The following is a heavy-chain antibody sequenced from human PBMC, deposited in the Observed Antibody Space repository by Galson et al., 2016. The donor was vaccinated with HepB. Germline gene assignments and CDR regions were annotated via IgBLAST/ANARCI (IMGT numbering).Heavy chain of an antibody. CDR3: AKGLYGDYSYFDD. CDR1: RFTFSNYG. Sequence: SLRLSCAASRFTFSNYGMHWVRQAPGKGLEWVAAIAGSGAPTNYADSVKGRFTISRDNPKNTLYLQMNSLRAEDTAVYYCAKGLYGDYSYFDDWGQGTLVTVSS. V-gene: IGHV3-23*01. J-gene: IGHJ4*02. D-gene: IGHD4-17*01. CDR2: IAGSGAPT.